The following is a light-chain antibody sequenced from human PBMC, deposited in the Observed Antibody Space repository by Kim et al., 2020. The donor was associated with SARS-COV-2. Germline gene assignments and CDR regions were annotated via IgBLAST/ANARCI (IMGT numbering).Light chain of an antibody. V-gene: IGLV4-69*01. Sequence: SVKLTCTLSSGHSSYAIAWHQQQPEKGPRYLMKLNSDGSHSKGDGIPDRFSGSSSGAARYLTISSLQSEDEADYYCQTWGTGIRVFGGGTQLTVL. CDR3: QTWGTGIRV. J-gene: IGLJ3*02. CDR1: SGHSSYA. CDR2: LNSDGSH.